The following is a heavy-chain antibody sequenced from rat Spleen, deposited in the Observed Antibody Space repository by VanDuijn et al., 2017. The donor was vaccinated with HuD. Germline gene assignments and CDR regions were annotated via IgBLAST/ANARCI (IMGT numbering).Heavy chain of an antibody. Sequence: EVQLVESGGGLVQPGRSLKLSCVASGFSFTDYNMAWVRQAPTKDLQWVTSISTGGGYTYYRDSVKGRFTISRDNAKNTLYLQMDSLRSEDTATYYCTRGGSIASYYYVMDAWGQGASVTVSS. J-gene: IGHJ4*01. V-gene: IGHV5-25*01. D-gene: IGHD1-11*01. CDR3: TRGGSIASYYYVMDA. CDR2: ISTGGGYT. CDR1: GFSFTDYN.